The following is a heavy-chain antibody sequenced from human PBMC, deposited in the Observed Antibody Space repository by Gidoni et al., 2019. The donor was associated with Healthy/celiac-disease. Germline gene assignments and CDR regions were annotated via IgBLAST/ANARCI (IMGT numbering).Heavy chain of an antibody. J-gene: IGHJ5*02. CDR3: ARAEGVAADLHWFDP. CDR2: IYYSGST. Sequence: QVQLQESGPGLVKPSETLSLTCYVSGGSISSYYWSWIRQPPGKGLEWIGYIYYSGSTNYNPSLKSRVTISVDTSKNQFSLKLSSVTAADTAVYYCARAEGVAADLHWFDPWGQGTLVTVSS. V-gene: IGHV4-59*01. CDR1: GGSISSYY. D-gene: IGHD6-19*01.